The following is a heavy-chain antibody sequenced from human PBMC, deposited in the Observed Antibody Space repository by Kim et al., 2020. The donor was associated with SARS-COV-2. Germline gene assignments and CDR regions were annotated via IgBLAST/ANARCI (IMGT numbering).Heavy chain of an antibody. CDR3: ASSSGWYGHFDY. J-gene: IGHJ4*02. D-gene: IGHD6-19*01. CDR2: IYYSGST. Sequence: SETLSLTCTVSGGSISSYYWSWIRQPPGKGLEWIGYIYYSGSTNYNPSLKSRVTISVDTSKNQFSLKLSSVTAADTAVYYCASSSGWYGHFDYWGQGTLVTVSS. V-gene: IGHV4-59*01. CDR1: GGSISSYY.